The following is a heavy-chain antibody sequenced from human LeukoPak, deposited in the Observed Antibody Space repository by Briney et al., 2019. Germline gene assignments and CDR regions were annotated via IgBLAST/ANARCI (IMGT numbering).Heavy chain of an antibody. CDR1: GGSVSGYY. V-gene: IGHV4-4*07. J-gene: IGHJ5*02. Sequence: SETLSLTCTVSGGSVSGYYWSWIRQPAGEELEWIGRIYSSGSTSYNPSLQSRVTISVDKSKNQFSLKLTSVTAADTAVYYCARDAYSRSYYWFDPWGQGTLVTVSS. CDR3: ARDAYSRSYYWFDP. CDR2: IYSSGST. D-gene: IGHD6-13*01.